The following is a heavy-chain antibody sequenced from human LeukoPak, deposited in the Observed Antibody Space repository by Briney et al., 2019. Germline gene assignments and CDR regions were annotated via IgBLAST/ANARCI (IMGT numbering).Heavy chain of an antibody. V-gene: IGHV4-34*01. CDR3: ARGWDMTILYY. CDR2: INHSGST. CDR1: GGSFSGYY. D-gene: IGHD2-15*01. J-gene: IGHJ4*02. Sequence: SETLSLTCAVYGGSFSGYYWSWIRQPPGKGLEWIGEINHSGSTNYNPSLKSRVTISVDTPKNQFSLKLSSVTAADTAVYYCARGWDMTILYYWGQGTLVTVSS.